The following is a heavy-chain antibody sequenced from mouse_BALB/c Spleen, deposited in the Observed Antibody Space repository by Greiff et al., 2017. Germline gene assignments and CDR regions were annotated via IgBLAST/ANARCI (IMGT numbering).Heavy chain of an antibody. J-gene: IGHJ3*01. D-gene: IGHD2-10*01. V-gene: IGHV1-15*01. CDR3: TSLLSY. Sequence: VQRVESGAELVRPGASVKLSCKALGYTFPDYEMHWVKQTPVHGLEWIGAIHPRSGGTAYNQKFKGKATLTADKSSSTAYMELSSLTSEDSAVYYCTSLLSYWGQGTLVTVSA. CDR2: IHPRSGGT. CDR1: GYTFPDYE.